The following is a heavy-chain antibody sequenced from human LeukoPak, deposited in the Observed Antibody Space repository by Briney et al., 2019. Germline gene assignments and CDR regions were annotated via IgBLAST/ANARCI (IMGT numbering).Heavy chain of an antibody. D-gene: IGHD4-17*01. CDR3: ARDDYGDYAGNWYFDL. V-gene: IGHV1-18*01. Sequence: ASVKVSCKTSGYTFTAYGITWVRQAPGQGLEWMGWISGHAGNTDYSQKFQGRVTLTTDTSTSTAYMELTTLRSDDTAVYYCARDDYGDYAGNWYFDLWGRGTLVTVSS. CDR1: GYTFTAYG. CDR2: ISGHAGNT. J-gene: IGHJ2*01.